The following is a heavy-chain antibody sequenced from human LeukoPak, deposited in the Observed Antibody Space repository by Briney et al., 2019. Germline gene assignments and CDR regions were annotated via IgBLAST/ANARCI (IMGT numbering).Heavy chain of an antibody. D-gene: IGHD3-3*01. V-gene: IGHV3-74*01. Sequence: PGGSLRLSCAASGFTFSSYWMHWVRQAPGKGLVWVSRINSDGSSTSYADSVKGRFTISRDNAKNSLYLQMNSLRAEDTAVYYCARDPSPYYDFWSGYLYGMDVWGQGTTVTVSS. CDR2: INSDGSST. CDR1: GFTFSSYW. J-gene: IGHJ6*02. CDR3: ARDPSPYYDFWSGYLYGMDV.